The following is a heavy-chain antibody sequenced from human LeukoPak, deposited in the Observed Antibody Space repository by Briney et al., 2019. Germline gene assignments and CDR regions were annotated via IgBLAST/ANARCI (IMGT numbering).Heavy chain of an antibody. J-gene: IGHJ4*02. Sequence: ASVKVSCKVSGYTLTELSTHWVRQAPGKGLEWMGGFDPEDGETIYAQKFQGRVTMTEDTSTDTAYMELSSLRSEDTAVYYCATAIAVAAHFDYWGQGTLVTVSS. CDR3: ATAIAVAAHFDY. CDR2: FDPEDGET. D-gene: IGHD6-19*01. V-gene: IGHV1-24*01. CDR1: GYTLTELS.